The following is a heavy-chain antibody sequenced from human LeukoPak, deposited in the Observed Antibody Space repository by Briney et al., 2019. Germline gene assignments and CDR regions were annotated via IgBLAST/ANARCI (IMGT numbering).Heavy chain of an antibody. D-gene: IGHD5-18*01. CDR1: GFTLSSYW. CDR3: ARDSTSRGYNYGWFGDLDV. V-gene: IGHV3-7*01. CDR2: IKQDGSEK. Sequence: GGSLRLSCAASGFTLSSYWMSWVRQAPGKGLEWVANIKQDGSEKYYVDSVKGRFTISRDNAKNSLYLQMNSLRAEDTAVYYCARDSTSRGYNYGWFGDLDVWGKGTTVTVSS. J-gene: IGHJ6*04.